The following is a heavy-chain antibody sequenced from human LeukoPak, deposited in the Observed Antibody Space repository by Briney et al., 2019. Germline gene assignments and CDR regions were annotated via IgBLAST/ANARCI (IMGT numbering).Heavy chain of an antibody. V-gene: IGHV4-59*01. CDR1: GGSISSYY. Sequence: SSETLSLTCTVSGGSISSYYWSWIRQPPGKGLEWIGYIYYSGSTNYNPSLKSRVTISVDTSKNQFSLKLSSVTAADTAVYYCARGGSGYDFWCGYCIDYWGQGTLVTVFS. CDR2: IYYSGST. J-gene: IGHJ4*02. D-gene: IGHD3-3*01. CDR3: ARGGSGYDFWCGYCIDY.